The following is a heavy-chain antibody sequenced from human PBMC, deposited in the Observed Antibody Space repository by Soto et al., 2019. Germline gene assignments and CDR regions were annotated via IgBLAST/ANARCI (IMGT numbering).Heavy chain of an antibody. CDR2: IYPSNSET. V-gene: IGHV5-51*01. D-gene: IGHD3-22*01. CDR3: ARQGYHYDTYSFGY. CDR1: GYSFTSYW. J-gene: IGHJ4*02. Sequence: GESLKISCKGSGYSFTSYWIGWVRQMPGKGLEWMGIIYPSNSETRFSPSFQGQVTLSADKSIFTAYLQWSSLKASDTAMYYCARQGYHYDTYSFGYWGQGTLVTVSS.